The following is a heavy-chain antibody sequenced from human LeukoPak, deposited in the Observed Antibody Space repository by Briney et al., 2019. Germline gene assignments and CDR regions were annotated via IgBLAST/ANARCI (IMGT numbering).Heavy chain of an antibody. CDR2: IYSDNT. CDR3: AKDWGEGFDSSGYYFDY. CDR1: GFTVSSNS. D-gene: IGHD3-22*01. J-gene: IGHJ4*02. V-gene: IGHV3-53*01. Sequence: GGSLRLSCTVSGFTVSSNSMSWVRQAPGKGLEWVSFIYSDNTHYSDSVKGRFTISRDNSKNTLYLQMNSLRAEDTALYYCAKDWGEGFDSSGYYFDYWGQGTLVTVSS.